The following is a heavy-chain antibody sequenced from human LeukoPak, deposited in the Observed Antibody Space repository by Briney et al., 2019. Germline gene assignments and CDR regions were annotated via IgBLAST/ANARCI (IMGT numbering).Heavy chain of an antibody. CDR2: IYYSGST. V-gene: IGHV4-39*07. D-gene: IGHD1-1*01. Sequence: SETLSLTCTVSGGSISSSSYSWGWIRQPPGKGLEWIGSIYYSGSTYYNPSLKSRVTMSVDTSKNQFSLKLSSVTAADTAVYYCARDSLEFDAFDIWGQGTMVTVSS. CDR1: GGSISSSSYS. J-gene: IGHJ3*02. CDR3: ARDSLEFDAFDI.